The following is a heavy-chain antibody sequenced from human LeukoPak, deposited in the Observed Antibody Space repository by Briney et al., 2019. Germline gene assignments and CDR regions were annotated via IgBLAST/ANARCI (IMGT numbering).Heavy chain of an antibody. CDR1: GFTFSSYG. CDR2: IRNDGSSE. Sequence: GGSLRLSCAASGFTFSSYGMHWVRQAPGKGLEWVAFIRNDGSSEFYKDSVRGRFTISRDNAKNTLFLQMNSLRAEDTAVYYCARDGIDSGHDDEGYFPYYGMD. CDR3: ARDGIDSGHDDEGYFPYYGMD. D-gene: IGHD5-12*01. V-gene: IGHV3-30*02. J-gene: IGHJ6*01.